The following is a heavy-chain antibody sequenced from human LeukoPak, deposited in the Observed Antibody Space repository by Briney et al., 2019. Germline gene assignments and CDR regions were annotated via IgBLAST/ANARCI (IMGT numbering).Heavy chain of an antibody. J-gene: IGHJ3*02. D-gene: IGHD5-12*01. CDR2: ISGSGGST. V-gene: IGHV3-23*01. CDR1: GFTFSSYG. Sequence: PGGSLRLSCAASGFTFSSYGMSWVRQAPGKGLEWVSAISGSGGSTYYADSVKGRFTISRDNSKNTLYLQMNSLRAEDTAVYYCAKETNSGYEVMAGAFDIWGQGTMVTVSS. CDR3: AKETNSGYEVMAGAFDI.